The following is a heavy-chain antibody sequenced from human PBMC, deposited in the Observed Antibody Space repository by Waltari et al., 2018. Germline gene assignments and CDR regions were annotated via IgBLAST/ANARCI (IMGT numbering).Heavy chain of an antibody. V-gene: IGHV4-38-2*01. J-gene: IGHJ6*02. Sequence: QVQLQESGPGLVKPSETLSLTCAVSGYSISSGYYWGWIRQPPGKGLEWIGSIDPSGSTYSTPSLKSRVTITVDTSKNQFSLKLSSVTAADTAVYYCARAATVTTDYYSYGMDVWGQGTTVTVSS. CDR2: IDPSGST. CDR3: ARAATVTTDYYSYGMDV. D-gene: IGHD4-17*01. CDR1: GYSISSGYY.